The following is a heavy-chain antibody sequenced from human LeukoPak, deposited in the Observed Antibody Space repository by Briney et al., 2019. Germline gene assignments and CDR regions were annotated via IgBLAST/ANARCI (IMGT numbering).Heavy chain of an antibody. CDR3: ARGFCTIDNCDNWFDP. V-gene: IGHV5-51*01. Sequence: GESLKISCKGFGYSFTTFWIGWLRQMPGKGLEWMGIIYPGDSDTRYSPSFQGQVTISADKSINTAYLQWSSLKASDTAMYYCARGFCTIDNCDNWFDPWGQGTLVTVSS. D-gene: IGHD2-8*01. CDR1: GYSFTTFW. J-gene: IGHJ5*02. CDR2: IYPGDSDT.